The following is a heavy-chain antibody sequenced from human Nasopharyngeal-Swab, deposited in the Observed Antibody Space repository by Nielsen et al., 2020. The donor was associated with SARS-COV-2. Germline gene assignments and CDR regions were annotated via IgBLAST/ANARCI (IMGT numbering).Heavy chain of an antibody. CDR2: IYYSGST. CDR3: ARVEGVTIFGVVSVVGAFDI. Sequence: LRLSCTVSGGSISSGGYYWSWIRQHPGKGLEWIGYIYYSGSTYYNPSLKSRVTISVDTSKNQFSLKLSSVTAADTAVYYCARVEGVTIFGVVSVVGAFDIWGQGTMVTVSS. D-gene: IGHD3-3*01. J-gene: IGHJ3*02. CDR1: GGSISSGGYY. V-gene: IGHV4-31*03.